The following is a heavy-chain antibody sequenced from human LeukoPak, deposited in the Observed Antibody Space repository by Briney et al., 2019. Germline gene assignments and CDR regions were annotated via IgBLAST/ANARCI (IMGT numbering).Heavy chain of an antibody. D-gene: IGHD5-18*01. CDR1: GFTFSSYA. CDR2: ISGSGGST. J-gene: IGHJ4*02. CDR3: AKDRYTAMVKADFDY. V-gene: IGHV3-23*01. Sequence: GGSLRLSCAASGFTFSSYAMSWVRQAPGRGLEWVSAISGSGGSTYYADSVKGRFTISRDNSKNTLYLQMNSLRAEDTAVYYCAKDRYTAMVKADFDYWGQGTLVTVSS.